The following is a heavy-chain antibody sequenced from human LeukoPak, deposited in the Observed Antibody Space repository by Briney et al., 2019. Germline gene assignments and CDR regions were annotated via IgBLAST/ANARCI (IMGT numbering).Heavy chain of an antibody. CDR1: GYTFTGYY. V-gene: IGHV1-69*13. J-gene: IGHJ6*03. D-gene: IGHD5-18*01. CDR2: IIPIFGTT. CDR3: ARDRGYSYAKKSSEYYYMDV. Sequence: ASVKVSCKASGYTFTGYYMHWVRQAPGQGLEWMGGIIPIFGTTTYAQKLQGRVRITADESTSTAYMELSSLRSEDTAVYYCARDRGYSYAKKSSEYYYMDVWGKGTAVTMSS.